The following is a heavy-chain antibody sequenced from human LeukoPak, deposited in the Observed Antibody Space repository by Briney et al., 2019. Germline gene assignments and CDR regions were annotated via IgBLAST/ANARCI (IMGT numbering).Heavy chain of an antibody. CDR1: TFTFSNYW. CDR2: INQNGSEK. D-gene: IGHD2-2*01. V-gene: IGHV3-7*01. CDR3: ARAQSGHCSSTSCYDYGMDV. Sequence: GGSVRLSCAASTFTFSNYWMSWVRQAPGKGLEWVANINQNGSEKYYADSVKGRFTFSRDNAKNSLYLQMNCLRAEDTAVYYCARAQSGHCSSTSCYDYGMDVWGQGTTVTVSS. J-gene: IGHJ6*02.